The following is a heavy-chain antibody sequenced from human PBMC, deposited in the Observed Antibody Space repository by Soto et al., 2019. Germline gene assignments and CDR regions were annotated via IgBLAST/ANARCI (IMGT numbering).Heavy chain of an antibody. CDR1: GDTFNSYG. CDR3: ARDLADVHLWDAFDV. J-gene: IGHJ3*01. Sequence: QVQLVQSGPELKKPGSSVKVSCKAPGDTFNSYGISWVRQAPGQGLEWLGGIVPMFGTTNLALKFEDRVTITADELTTTVYMEIRGLTSEDTAVYYCARDLADVHLWDAFDVWGHGTRVTVSS. V-gene: IGHV1-69*01. D-gene: IGHD6-13*01. CDR2: IVPMFGTT.